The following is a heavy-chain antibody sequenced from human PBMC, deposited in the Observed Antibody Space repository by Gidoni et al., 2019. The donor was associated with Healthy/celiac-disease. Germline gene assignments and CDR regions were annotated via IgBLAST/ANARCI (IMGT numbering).Heavy chain of an antibody. CDR1: GFTFDDYA. J-gene: IGHJ4*02. D-gene: IGHD7-27*01. CDR3: AKGPLGTAFYYFDY. V-gene: IGHV3-9*01. Sequence: EVQLVESGGGLVQPGRSLKLSCAASGFTFDDYALHWVRQAPGKGLEWVSGISWNSGSIGYADSVKGRFTISRDNAKNSLYLQMNSLRAEDTALYYCAKGPLGTAFYYFDYWGQGTLVTVSS. CDR2: ISWNSGSI.